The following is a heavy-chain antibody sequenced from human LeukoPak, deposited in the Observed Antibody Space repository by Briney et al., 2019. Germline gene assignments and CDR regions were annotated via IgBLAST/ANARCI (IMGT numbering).Heavy chain of an antibody. J-gene: IGHJ6*04. V-gene: IGHV1-46*01. Sequence: ASVKVSCKASGYSFTNYYMHWVRQPTGQGLEWMGIINPSVGSTSYTQKFQGRVTMTRDTYTSTVYLELSRLTSEDTAVYYCARRRGEDGMDVWGKGTTVTVSS. CDR1: GYSFTNYY. CDR2: INPSVGST. D-gene: IGHD3-16*01. CDR3: ARRRGEDGMDV.